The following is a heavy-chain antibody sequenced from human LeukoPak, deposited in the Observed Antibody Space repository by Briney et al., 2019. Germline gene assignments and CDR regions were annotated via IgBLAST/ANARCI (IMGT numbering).Heavy chain of an antibody. CDR2: IKQDGSDK. D-gene: IGHD2-15*01. CDR3: ARSLGYCSAGSCFPFDY. J-gene: IGHJ4*02. Sequence: GGSLRLSCAASGFXFSSYWISCVRQAPGKGLEWGANIKQDGSDKYYLDSVKGRFTISRDNAKNSLYPQMNSLRAEATAVYYCARSLGYCSAGSCFPFDYWGQGTLVTVSS. CDR1: GFXFSSYW. V-gene: IGHV3-7*05.